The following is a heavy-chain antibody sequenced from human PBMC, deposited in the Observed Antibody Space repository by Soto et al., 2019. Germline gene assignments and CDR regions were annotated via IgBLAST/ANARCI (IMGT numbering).Heavy chain of an antibody. D-gene: IGHD2-8*01. CDR1: GFTFSSYA. V-gene: IGHV3-30-3*01. J-gene: IGHJ4*02. CDR3: ARSNIVLMVSSTSIPY. CDR2: ISYDGSNK. Sequence: GGSLRLSCAASGFTFSSYAMHWVRQAPGKGLEWVAVISYDGSNKYYAGSVKGPFSISRDNSKNTLYLQMNSLRAEDTAAYYCARSNIVLMVSSTSIPYCGQGTLVTVAS.